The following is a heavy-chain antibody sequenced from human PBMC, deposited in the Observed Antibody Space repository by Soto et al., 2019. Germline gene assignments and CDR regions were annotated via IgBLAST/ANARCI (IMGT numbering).Heavy chain of an antibody. CDR1: GFTFSSYS. CDR3: ARDRARITIFGGYMDV. J-gene: IGHJ6*03. D-gene: IGHD3-3*01. V-gene: IGHV3-48*01. Sequence: PGGSLRLSCAASGFTFSSYSMNWVRQAPGKGLEWVSYISSSSSTIYYADSVKGRFTISRDNAKNSLYLQMNSLRAEDTAVYYCARDRARITIFGGYMDVWGKGTTVTVSS. CDR2: ISSSSSTI.